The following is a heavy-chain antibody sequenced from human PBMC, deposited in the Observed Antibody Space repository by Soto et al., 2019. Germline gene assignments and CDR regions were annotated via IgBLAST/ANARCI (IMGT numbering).Heavy chain of an antibody. CDR1: GGTFSSYG. J-gene: IGHJ3*01. D-gene: IGHD2-2*01. CDR2: INSDWSST. CDR3: ARPQPMPAPVFDV. Sequence: GESXRLSCSASGGTFSSYGIHWFRQAPGKGLVWVSRINSDWSSTSHADSVKGRFTISRDKAKNTLYLQLTSLSAEDTAVYYCARPQPMPAPVFDVWGRGTVVTVSS. V-gene: IGHV3-74*01.